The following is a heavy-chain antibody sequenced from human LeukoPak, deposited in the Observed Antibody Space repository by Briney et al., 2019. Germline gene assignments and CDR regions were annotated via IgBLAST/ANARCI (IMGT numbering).Heavy chain of an antibody. CDR1: GFTFNNYA. CDR3: ARDYADYVGYFFFDY. CDR2: ISGGGENT. J-gene: IGHJ4*02. Sequence: PGGSLRLSCAASGFTFNNYAMNWVRQAPGKGLEWVSSISGGGENTYYADSAKGRFTNSRNNSHNTMYLQMNSLRAEDTAVYYCARDYADYVGYFFFDYWGQGTLVTVSS. V-gene: IGHV3-23*01. D-gene: IGHD4-17*01.